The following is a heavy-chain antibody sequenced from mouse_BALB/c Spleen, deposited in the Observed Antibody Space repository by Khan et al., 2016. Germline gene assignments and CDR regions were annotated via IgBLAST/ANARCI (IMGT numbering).Heavy chain of an antibody. V-gene: IGHV3-8*02. CDR3: ERDYDDYYSLGY. CDR2: IAYSGSA. D-gene: IGHD2-3*01. J-gene: IGHJ2*01. CDR1: GDSITSGY. Sequence: VQLKESGPSLVKPSQTLSLTCSVTGDSITSGYWNWIRKFPGNKLEFMGYIAYSGSAYYNPSLKSRISITRDTSTNQYYLQLNSVTTEDTATYYGERDYDDYYSLGYWGQGTTLTVSS.